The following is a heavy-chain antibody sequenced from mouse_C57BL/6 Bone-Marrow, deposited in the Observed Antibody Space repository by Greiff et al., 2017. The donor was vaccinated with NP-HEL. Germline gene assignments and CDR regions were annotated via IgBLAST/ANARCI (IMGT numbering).Heavy chain of an antibody. CDR3: ARIGLRRDWYFDV. Sequence: QVQLQQSGAELAKPGASVKLSCKASGYTFTSYWMHWVKQRPGQGLEWIGYINPSSGYTKYNQKFKDKATLTADKSSSTAYMQLSSLTYEDSAVYDCARIGLRRDWYFDVWGTGTTVTVSS. J-gene: IGHJ1*03. CDR1: GYTFTSYW. CDR2: INPSSGYT. D-gene: IGHD2-2*01. V-gene: IGHV1-7*01.